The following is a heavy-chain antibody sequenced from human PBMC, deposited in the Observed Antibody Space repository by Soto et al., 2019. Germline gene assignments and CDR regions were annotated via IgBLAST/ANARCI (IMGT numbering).Heavy chain of an antibody. J-gene: IGHJ2*01. V-gene: IGHV1-69*12. CDR2: ITPIFGTP. CDR3: AQTLGLAVSGPGRFDL. Sequence: QVQLVQSGTEVKKPGSSVKVSCKASGGTFSRYAINWVRQAPGHGLEWMGGITPIFGTPNYAQKFQGRVTITEDGSTKTAYMELRRLRSEDTAVYYCAQTLGLAVSGPGRFDLWGRGTLVTVTS. D-gene: IGHD6-19*01. CDR1: GGTFSRYA.